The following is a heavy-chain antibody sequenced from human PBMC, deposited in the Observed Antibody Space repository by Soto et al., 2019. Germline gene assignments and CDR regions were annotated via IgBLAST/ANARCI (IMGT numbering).Heavy chain of an antibody. J-gene: IGHJ4*02. CDR2: MSRDGGVT. V-gene: IGHV3-23*01. Sequence: GGSLRLSCAASGFTFSNYGMTWVRQAPGKGLEWVSGMSRDGGVTDYTDSVKGRFTISRDNCKNTLYLQMNSLTAEDTAFYYCVKDGAASDYTYLDYWGQGALVTGSS. CDR1: GFTFSNYG. D-gene: IGHD4-17*01. CDR3: VKDGAASDYTYLDY.